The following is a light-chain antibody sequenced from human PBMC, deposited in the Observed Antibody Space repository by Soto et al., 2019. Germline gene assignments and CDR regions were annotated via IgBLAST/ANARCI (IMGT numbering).Light chain of an antibody. CDR3: YAHTDHRKHV. CDR1: SNDVGDSNF. J-gene: IGLJ1*01. CDR2: DVS. V-gene: IGLV2-8*01. Sequence: QSALTQPPSASGSPGQSVTISCTGTSNDVGDSNFISWYQQHPGKDPKLIIYDVSKRPSGVPDRFCGTKSGNTASLSISGLHDEDEADYFCYAHTDHRKHVFGTGTKLTVL.